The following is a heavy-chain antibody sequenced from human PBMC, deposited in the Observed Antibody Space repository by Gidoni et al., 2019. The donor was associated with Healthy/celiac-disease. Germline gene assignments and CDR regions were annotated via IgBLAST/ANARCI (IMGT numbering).Heavy chain of an antibody. CDR3: ARGGYYDSSGYYSNWFDP. Sequence: QVQLVQSGAEVKKPGSSVKVSCKASGRTFSSYAISWVRKALGKGLEWMGGIIPIFGTANYAQKCQGRVTITGDESTSTAYMELSSLRSEDTAVYYCARGGYYDSSGYYSNWFDPWGQGTLVTVSS. CDR2: IIPIFGTA. J-gene: IGHJ5*02. V-gene: IGHV1-69*01. D-gene: IGHD3-22*01. CDR1: GRTFSSYA.